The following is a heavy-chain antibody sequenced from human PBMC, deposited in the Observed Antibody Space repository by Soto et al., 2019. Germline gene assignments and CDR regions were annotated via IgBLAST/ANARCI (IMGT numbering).Heavy chain of an antibody. Sequence: VSLSLSCSTSGFTFINYAVSGVRQAPGKGLEWVSALSGSGCTTYYADSVRGRFTISRDNSKNTLFLQMSSLRAEDTALYYCAKQRAGYGSGSDTFYFDFWGQGTLVTVSS. V-gene: IGHV3-23*01. D-gene: IGHD3-10*01. CDR3: AKQRAGYGSGSDTFYFDF. CDR2: LSGSGCTT. CDR1: GFTFINYA. J-gene: IGHJ4*02.